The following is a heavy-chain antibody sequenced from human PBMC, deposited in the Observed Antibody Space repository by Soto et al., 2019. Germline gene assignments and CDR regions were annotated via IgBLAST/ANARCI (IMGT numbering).Heavy chain of an antibody. CDR2: ISYDGSNK. CDR1: GFTFSSYG. Sequence: QVQLVESGGGVVQPGRSLRLSCAASGFTFSSYGMHWVRQAPGKGLEWVAVISYDGSNKYYADSVKGRFTISRDNSKNTLYLQMNSLRAADTAVYYCAKDGYSSSPYYFDYWGQGTLVTVAA. CDR3: AKDGYSSSPYYFDY. V-gene: IGHV3-30*18. D-gene: IGHD6-13*01. J-gene: IGHJ4*02.